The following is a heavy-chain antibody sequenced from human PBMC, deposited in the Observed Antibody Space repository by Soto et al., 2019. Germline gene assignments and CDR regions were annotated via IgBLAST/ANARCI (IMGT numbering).Heavy chain of an antibody. V-gene: IGHV3-13*05. J-gene: IGHJ3*02. Sequence: GGSLRLSCAASGFTFSSYDMHWGRQATGKGLEWVSAIGTAGDPYCPGSVKGRFTISRENAKNSLYLQMNSLRAGDTAVYYCARGSRSPGAFDIWGQGTMVTVSS. CDR1: GFTFSSYD. CDR3: ARGSRSPGAFDI. CDR2: IGTAGDP. D-gene: IGHD1-26*01.